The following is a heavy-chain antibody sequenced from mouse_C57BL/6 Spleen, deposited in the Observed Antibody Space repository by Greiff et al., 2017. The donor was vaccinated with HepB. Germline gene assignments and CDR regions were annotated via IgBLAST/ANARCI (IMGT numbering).Heavy chain of an antibody. CDR2: ISYDGSN. V-gene: IGHV3-6*01. CDR1: GYSITSGYY. CDR3: ARENITTGKDY. D-gene: IGHD1-1*01. J-gene: IGHJ2*01. Sequence: EVQLQESGPGLVKPSQSLSLTCSVTGYSITSGYYWNWIRQFPGNKLEWMGYISYDGSNNYNPSLKNRISITRDTSKNQFFLKLNSVTTEDTATYYCARENITTGKDYWGQGTTLTVSS.